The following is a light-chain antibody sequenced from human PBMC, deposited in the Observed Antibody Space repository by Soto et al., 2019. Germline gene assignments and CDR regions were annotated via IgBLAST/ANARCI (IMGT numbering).Light chain of an antibody. CDR3: QQYDTSDTWT. Sequence: EIVLTQSPGTLSLSPGEGATLSFQASQSISRLYLSWYQQKPGQPPRLLIYDGSTRATGIPDRFSGSGSGKDFTLTISKLEPGDFAVYYCQQYDTSDTWTFGQGTKVDIK. CDR1: QSISRLY. J-gene: IGKJ1*01. V-gene: IGKV3-20*01. CDR2: DGS.